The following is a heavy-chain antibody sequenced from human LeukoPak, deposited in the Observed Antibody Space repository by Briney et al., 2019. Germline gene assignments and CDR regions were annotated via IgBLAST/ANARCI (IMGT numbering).Heavy chain of an antibody. Sequence: GGSLRLSCAASGFTFSSYTMSWVRQAPGKGLEWVSGISGSGGNTYYADSVKGRFTISRDNSKNTLYLQMNSLRAEDTAIYYCAKGQGAAGVTGRSSNWFDRWGQGTLVTVSS. J-gene: IGHJ5*02. V-gene: IGHV3-23*01. CDR2: ISGSGGNT. CDR1: GFTFSSYT. CDR3: AKGQGAAGVTGRSSNWFDR. D-gene: IGHD6-13*01.